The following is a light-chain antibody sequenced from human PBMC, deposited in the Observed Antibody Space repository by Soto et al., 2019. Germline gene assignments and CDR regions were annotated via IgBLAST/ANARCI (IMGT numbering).Light chain of an antibody. CDR3: CSYASTTTVV. J-gene: IGLJ2*01. V-gene: IGLV2-23*01. Sequence: QSVLTQPPSASGSPGQSVTISCTGPSSDVWTYNLVSWYQQHPGKAPKLIIYADIKRPSEVSDRFSASKSGNTASLTISGLQPEDEADYHCCSYASTTTVVFGGGTKLTVL. CDR1: SSDVWTYNL. CDR2: ADI.